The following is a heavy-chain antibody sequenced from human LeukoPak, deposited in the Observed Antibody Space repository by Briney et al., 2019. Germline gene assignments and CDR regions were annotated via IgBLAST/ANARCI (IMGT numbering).Heavy chain of an antibody. CDR3: ARGGQLWLRPFDY. Sequence: GGSLRLSCAASGFTFSSYWMHWVRQAPGKGLVWVSRINSDGSSTSYADSVKGRFTISRDNAKNTPYLQMNSLRAEDTAVYYCARGGQLWLRPFDYWGQGTLVTVSP. V-gene: IGHV3-74*01. D-gene: IGHD5-18*01. CDR2: INSDGSST. CDR1: GFTFSSYW. J-gene: IGHJ4*02.